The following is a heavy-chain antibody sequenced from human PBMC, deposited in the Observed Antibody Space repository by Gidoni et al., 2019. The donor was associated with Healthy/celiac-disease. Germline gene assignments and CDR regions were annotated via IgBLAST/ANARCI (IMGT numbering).Heavy chain of an antibody. Sequence: QVQLVQSGAEVKKPGASEKVSCMASGYTFTSYGISWVRQAPGQGLEWMGWISAYNGNTNYAQKLKGRVTMTTDTSTSTAYMELRSLRSDDTAVYYCASDERLWFGELLYNWFDPWGQGTPVTVSS. D-gene: IGHD3-10*01. V-gene: IGHV1-18*04. J-gene: IGHJ5*02. CDR3: ASDERLWFGELLYNWFDP. CDR1: GYTFTSYG. CDR2: ISAYNGNT.